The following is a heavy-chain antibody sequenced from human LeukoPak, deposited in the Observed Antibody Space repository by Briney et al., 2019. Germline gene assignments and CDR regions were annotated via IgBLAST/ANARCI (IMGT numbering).Heavy chain of an antibody. CDR2: IYYSGST. CDR3: AASPPPSLVRGFGWFDP. D-gene: IGHD3-10*01. V-gene: IGHV4-59*01. CDR1: GGSISSYY. Sequence: PSETLSLTCTVSGGSISSYYWSWIRQPPGKGLEWIAYIYYSGSTDYNPSLKSRVTMSVDMSKNQFSLKLSSVTAADTAVYYCAASPPPSLVRGFGWFDPWGQGTLVTVSS. J-gene: IGHJ5*02.